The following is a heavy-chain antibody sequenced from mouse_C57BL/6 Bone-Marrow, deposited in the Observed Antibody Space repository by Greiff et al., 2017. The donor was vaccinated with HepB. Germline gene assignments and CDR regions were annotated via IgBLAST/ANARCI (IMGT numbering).Heavy chain of an antibody. D-gene: IGHD2-2*01. Sequence: EVQLQESGPELVKPGASVKISCKASGYSFTGYYMHWVKQSHGNILDWIGYIYPYNGVSSYNQKFKGKATLTVDKSSSTAYMELRSLTSEDSAVYYCARSGSTMVTTNYFDYWGQGTTLTVSS. CDR3: ARSGSTMVTTNYFDY. V-gene: IGHV1-31*01. CDR2: IYPYNGVS. J-gene: IGHJ2*01. CDR1: GYSFTGYY.